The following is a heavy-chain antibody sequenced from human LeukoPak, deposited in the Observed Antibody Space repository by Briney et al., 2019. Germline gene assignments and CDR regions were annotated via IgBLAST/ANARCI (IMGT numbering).Heavy chain of an antibody. CDR2: ISYDGSNK. CDR1: GFTFSSYG. J-gene: IGHJ3*02. Sequence: PGGSLRLSCAASGFTFSSYGMHWVRQAPGKGLEWVAVISYDGSNKYYADSVKGRFTISRDNSKNTLYLQMNSLRAEDTAVYYCAKGVFMVRGIIGDAFGIWGQGTMVTVSS. CDR3: AKGVFMVRGIIGDAFGI. D-gene: IGHD3-10*01. V-gene: IGHV3-30*18.